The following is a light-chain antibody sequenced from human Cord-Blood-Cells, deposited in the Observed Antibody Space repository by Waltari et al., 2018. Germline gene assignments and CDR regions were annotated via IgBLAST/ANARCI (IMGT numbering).Light chain of an antibody. CDR1: SRDVGAYTS. CDR2: DVS. Sequence: QSALTQPASVSGSPGQSITISCTGTSRDVGAYTSVSWYQQHPGKAPKLMIYDVSNRPSGVSNRFSGSKSGNTASLTISGLQAEDEADYYCSSYTSSSVVFGGGTKLTVL. V-gene: IGLV2-14*01. J-gene: IGLJ2*01. CDR3: SSYTSSSVV.